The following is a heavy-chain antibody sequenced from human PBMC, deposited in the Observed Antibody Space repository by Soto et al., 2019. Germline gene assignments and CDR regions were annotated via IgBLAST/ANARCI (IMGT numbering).Heavy chain of an antibody. J-gene: IGHJ3*02. Sequence: PGESLKISCKGSGYSFTSYWIGWVRQMPGKGLEWMGIIYPGDSDTRYSPSFQGQVTISADKSISTAYLQWSSLKASDTAMYYCARLGGRDYDILTGYYTPHDAFDIWGQGTMVTVSS. CDR2: IYPGDSDT. CDR3: ARLGGRDYDILTGYYTPHDAFDI. CDR1: GYSFTSYW. V-gene: IGHV5-51*01. D-gene: IGHD3-9*01.